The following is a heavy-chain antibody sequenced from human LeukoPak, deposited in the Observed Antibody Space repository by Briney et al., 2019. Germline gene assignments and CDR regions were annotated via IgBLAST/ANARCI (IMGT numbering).Heavy chain of an antibody. CDR3: AKAGLSRASCGGDCPFDN. CDR1: GSIFSSYA. J-gene: IGHJ4*02. D-gene: IGHD2-21*02. V-gene: IGHV3-23*01. CDR2: ISGGGGNT. Sequence: GGSLRLSCAASGSIFSSYAMSWVRQAPEKGLEWVSSISGGGGNTYYADSVEGRFTISRDNSKNTLYLQMNSLRAEDTAVYYCAKAGLSRASCGGDCPFDNWGQGTLVTVSS.